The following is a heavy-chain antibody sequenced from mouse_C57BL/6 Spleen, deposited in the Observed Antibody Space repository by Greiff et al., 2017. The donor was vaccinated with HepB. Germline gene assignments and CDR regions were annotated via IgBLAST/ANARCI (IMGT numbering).Heavy chain of an antibody. Sequence: QVQLQQPGAELVRPGSSVKLSCKASGYTFTSYWMHWVKQRPIQGLEWIGNIDPSDSETHYNQKFKDKATLTVDKSSSTAYMQLSSLTSEDSAVYYCARSRGSSPWCAYWGQGTLVTVSA. J-gene: IGHJ3*01. V-gene: IGHV1-52*01. CDR3: ARSRGSSPWCAY. CDR2: IDPSDSET. D-gene: IGHD1-1*01. CDR1: GYTFTSYW.